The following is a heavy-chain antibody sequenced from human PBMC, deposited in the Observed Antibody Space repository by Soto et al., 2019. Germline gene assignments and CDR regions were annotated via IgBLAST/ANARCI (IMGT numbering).Heavy chain of an antibody. Sequence: EVQLVESGGGLVQPGRSLRLSCAASGFTFDDYAMHWVRQAPGKGLEWVSGISWNSGSIGYADSVKGRFTISRDNAKNSLYLQMNSLRAEDTALYYCAKDLALYCSGGSCYGGGFDYWGQGTLGTVSS. CDR2: ISWNSGSI. D-gene: IGHD2-15*01. J-gene: IGHJ4*02. CDR1: GFTFDDYA. CDR3: AKDLALYCSGGSCYGGGFDY. V-gene: IGHV3-9*01.